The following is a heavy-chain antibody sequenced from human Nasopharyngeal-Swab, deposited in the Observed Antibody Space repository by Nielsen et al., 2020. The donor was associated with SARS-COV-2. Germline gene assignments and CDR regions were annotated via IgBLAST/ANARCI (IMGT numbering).Heavy chain of an antibody. Sequence: VRQMSGKGLEWVGRIGDKAHNYATTYAASVKGRFTISRDDSKNTAFLQMDSLKTEDTALYYCTTDYYFDYWGQGTLVTVSS. CDR3: TTDYYFDY. V-gene: IGHV3-73*01. CDR2: IGDKAHNYAT. J-gene: IGHJ4*02.